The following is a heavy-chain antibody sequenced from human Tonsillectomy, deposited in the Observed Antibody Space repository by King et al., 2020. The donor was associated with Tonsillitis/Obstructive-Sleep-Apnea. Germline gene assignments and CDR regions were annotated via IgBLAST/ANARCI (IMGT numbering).Heavy chain of an antibody. V-gene: IGHV1-18*01. Sequence: VQLVESGAEVKKPGASVKVSCKASGYTFTSYDITWVRQAPGQGLEWMGWSRPYNGDTNYAQKYQGRVTMTSDTSTSTAYMELRSLRSDDTAVYYCARDYYDSSGYYHGDFQHWGQGTLVTISS. J-gene: IGHJ1*01. CDR2: SRPYNGDT. CDR3: ARDYYDSSGYYHGDFQH. D-gene: IGHD3-22*01. CDR1: GYTFTSYD.